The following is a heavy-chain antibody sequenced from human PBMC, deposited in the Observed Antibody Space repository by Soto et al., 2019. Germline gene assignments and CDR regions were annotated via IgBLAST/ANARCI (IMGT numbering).Heavy chain of an antibody. J-gene: IGHJ6*02. CDR2: INAGNGNT. V-gene: IGHV1-3*01. Sequence: ASVKVSCKASGYTFTSYAMHWVRQAPGQRLEWMGWINAGNGNTKYSQKYQGRVTITRDTSASTAYMELSSLRSEDTAVYYFARTYYDILTGPGGYYYGMDVWGQGTTVTVSS. CDR1: GYTFTSYA. D-gene: IGHD3-9*01. CDR3: ARTYYDILTGPGGYYYGMDV.